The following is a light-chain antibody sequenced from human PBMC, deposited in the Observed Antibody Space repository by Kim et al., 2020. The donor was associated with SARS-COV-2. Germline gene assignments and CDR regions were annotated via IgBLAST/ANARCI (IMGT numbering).Light chain of an antibody. CDR1: QNIMTY. Sequence: DMQLTQSPSSLSASVGDTVIITCRASQNIMTYLNWFQQRPGQAPKLLIYGTSTLRSGVPSRFSGSGFGTDFTLTISSLQPEDFATYSCLQTYNIPYTFGQGTKVDIK. CDR3: LQTYNIPYT. CDR2: GTS. J-gene: IGKJ2*01. V-gene: IGKV1-39*01.